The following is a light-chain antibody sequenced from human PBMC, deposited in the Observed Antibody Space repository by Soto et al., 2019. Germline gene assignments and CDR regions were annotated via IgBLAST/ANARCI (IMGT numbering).Light chain of an antibody. J-gene: IGKJ3*01. CDR3: QQSYTLFT. Sequence: DIQMTQSPSSLSASVGDRVTITCRASQSISSYLNWYQQNPGQAPKLLIYAASSLESGIPSRFSGSGSGTDFTLTISSLQPEDFATYYCQQSYTLFTFGPGTKVDI. CDR2: AAS. CDR1: QSISSY. V-gene: IGKV1-39*01.